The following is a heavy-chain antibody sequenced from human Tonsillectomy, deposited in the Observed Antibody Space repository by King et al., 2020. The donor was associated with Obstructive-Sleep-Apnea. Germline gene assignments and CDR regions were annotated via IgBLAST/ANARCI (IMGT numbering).Heavy chain of an antibody. CDR1: GYTFTGYY. D-gene: IGHD3-22*01. V-gene: IGHV1-2*02. CDR3: ARDMSAYESTSPAY. Sequence: VQLVESGAEVKKPGASGKVSCKASGYTFTGYYIHWVRQAPGQGLEWMGWISPHSGATKYAQKFQDRVTMTRDTSISTAYMDLSRLRSDDTAIYYCARDMSAYESTSPAYWAQGTLVTVSS. CDR2: ISPHSGAT. J-gene: IGHJ4*02.